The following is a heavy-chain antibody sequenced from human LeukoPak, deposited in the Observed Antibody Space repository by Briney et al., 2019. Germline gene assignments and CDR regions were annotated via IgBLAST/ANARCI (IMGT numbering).Heavy chain of an antibody. CDR2: IRYDGSNK. CDR1: GFTFSSYG. D-gene: IGHD3-3*01. Sequence: GGSLRLSCAASGFTFSSYGMHWVRQAPGRGLEWVAFIRYDGSNKYYADSVKGRFTFSRDNSKNTLYLQMNSLRAEDTAVYYCVRESGWGLPHAFDFWGQGTMVTVSS. V-gene: IGHV3-30*02. J-gene: IGHJ3*01. CDR3: VRESGWGLPHAFDF.